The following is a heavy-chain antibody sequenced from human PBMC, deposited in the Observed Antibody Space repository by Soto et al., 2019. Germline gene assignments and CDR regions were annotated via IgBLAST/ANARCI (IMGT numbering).Heavy chain of an antibody. D-gene: IGHD5-12*01. Sequence: QVQLVESGRGVVQPGRSLRLSCAASGFTFSSYGMHWVRQAPGKGLEWVAVIWYDGSNKYYADSVKGRFTISRDNSKNTLYLQMNSLRAEDTAVYYCARDTVATTRGPYYYYYGMDVWGQGTTVTVSS. V-gene: IGHV3-33*01. CDR2: IWYDGSNK. CDR3: ARDTVATTRGPYYYYYGMDV. CDR1: GFTFSSYG. J-gene: IGHJ6*02.